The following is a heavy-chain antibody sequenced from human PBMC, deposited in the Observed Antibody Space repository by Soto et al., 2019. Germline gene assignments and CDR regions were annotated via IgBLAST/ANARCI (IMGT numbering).Heavy chain of an antibody. CDR3: ARLGVVVVPAARYDYDYFDY. D-gene: IGHD2-2*01. CDR1: GGSISSSSYY. V-gene: IGHV4-39*01. J-gene: IGHJ4*02. CDR2: IYYSGST. Sequence: QLQLQESGPGLVKPSETLSLTCTVSGGSISSSSYYWGWIRQPPGKGLEWIGSIYYSGSTYYNPSLKSRVTISVDTSKNQFALKLSSVTAADTAVYYCARLGVVVVPAARYDYDYFDYWGQGTLVTVSS.